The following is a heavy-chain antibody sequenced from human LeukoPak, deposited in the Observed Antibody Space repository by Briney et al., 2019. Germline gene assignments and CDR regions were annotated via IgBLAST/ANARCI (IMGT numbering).Heavy chain of an antibody. CDR2: IFHGGSI. CDR1: GSSIRSDRY. CDR3: ARRGAVTGINWFDT. V-gene: IGHV4-38-2*01. Sequence: SETLSLTCSVTGSSIRSDRYWDWIWQPPGRGLEWIGGIFHGGSIYYNASVKTRVSISLDTSKNQVSLRLTSVTAADTGLYYCARRGAVTGINWFDTWGQGTLVAVSS. J-gene: IGHJ5*02. D-gene: IGHD1-1*01.